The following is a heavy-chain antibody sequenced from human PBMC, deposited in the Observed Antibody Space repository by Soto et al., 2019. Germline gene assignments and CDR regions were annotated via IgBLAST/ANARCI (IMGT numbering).Heavy chain of an antibody. J-gene: IGHJ4*02. V-gene: IGHV3-33*01. CDR1: GFTFSSYG. Sequence: GGSLRLSCAASGFTFSSYGMHWVRQAPGKGLEWVAVIWYDGSNKYYADSVKGRFTISRDNSKNTLYLQMNSLRAEDTAVYYCARDLGYSYGPGYYWGQGTLVTV. D-gene: IGHD5-18*01. CDR3: ARDLGYSYGPGYY. CDR2: IWYDGSNK.